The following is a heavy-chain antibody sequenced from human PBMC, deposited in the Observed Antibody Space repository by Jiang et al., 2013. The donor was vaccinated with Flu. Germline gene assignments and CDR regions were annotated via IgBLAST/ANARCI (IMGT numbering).Heavy chain of an antibody. V-gene: IGHV7-4-1*02. CDR3: ARDCGNDCYSGWYFDL. J-gene: IGHJ2*01. CDR2: INTNTGNP. CDR1: GYGFTDYA. Sequence: QSGSELKKPGASVKVSCKASGYGFTDYALSWVRQAPGQGLEWMGWINTNTGNPTYAQGFTGRFVFSLDTSVSTAYLQITSLKAEDTAVYYCARDCGNDCYSGWYFDLWGRGTRGQCLL. D-gene: IGHD2-21*01.